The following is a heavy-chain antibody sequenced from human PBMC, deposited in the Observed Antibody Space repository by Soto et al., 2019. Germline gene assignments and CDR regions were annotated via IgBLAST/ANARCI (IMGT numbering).Heavy chain of an antibody. CDR1: GFTFSSYA. J-gene: IGHJ4*02. Sequence: GGSLRLSCAASGFTFSSYAMSWVRQAPGKGLEWVSAISGSGGSTYYADSVKGRSTISRDNSKNTLYLQMNSLRAEDTAVYYCAKASYYDSSGYYYVFQVDYWGQGTLVTVSS. CDR2: ISGSGGST. D-gene: IGHD3-22*01. CDR3: AKASYYDSSGYYYVFQVDY. V-gene: IGHV3-23*01.